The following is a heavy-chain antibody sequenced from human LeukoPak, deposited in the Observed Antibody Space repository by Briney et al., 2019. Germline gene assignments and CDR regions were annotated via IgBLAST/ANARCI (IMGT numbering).Heavy chain of an antibody. D-gene: IGHD3-10*01. Sequence: SETLSLTCAVSGGSISSSNWWSWVRQPPGKGLEWIGYIHHSGSTYYNPSLKSRLIISLDTSKNQFSLKLNSVTAADTAVYYCANYGSGSYRFDPWGQGTLVTVSS. CDR2: IHHSGST. V-gene: IGHV4-4*02. J-gene: IGHJ5*02. CDR3: ANYGSGSYRFDP. CDR1: GGSISSSNW.